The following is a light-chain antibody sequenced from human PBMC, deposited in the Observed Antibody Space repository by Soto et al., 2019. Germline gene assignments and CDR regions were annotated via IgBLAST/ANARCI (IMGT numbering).Light chain of an antibody. CDR2: DAS. Sequence: IQMPLSPCTLSPPVGDRVPITCRASQSISSWLAWYQQKPGKAPKLLIYDASSLESGVPSRFSGSVSGTEFTLTISSLQPDDFATYYCQHYNSYSEAFGQGTKV. J-gene: IGKJ1*01. CDR1: QSISSW. V-gene: IGKV1-5*01. CDR3: QHYNSYSEA.